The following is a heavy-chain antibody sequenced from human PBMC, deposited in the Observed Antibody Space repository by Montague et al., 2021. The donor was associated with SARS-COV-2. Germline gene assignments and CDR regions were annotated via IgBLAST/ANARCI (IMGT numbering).Heavy chain of an antibody. CDR3: ARQITMVREPFDS. J-gene: IGHJ4*02. CDR1: GDSVSRSY. V-gene: IGHV4-59*08. Sequence: SETLSLTCTVAGDSVSRSYWNWIRQSPGKGLEWIGNIYYYGSVNYNPSXKSRLSISLDTSKNQLSLTLTSVTAADTATYHCARQITMVREPFDSRGQGTLVLVSS. D-gene: IGHD3-10*01. CDR2: IYYYGSV.